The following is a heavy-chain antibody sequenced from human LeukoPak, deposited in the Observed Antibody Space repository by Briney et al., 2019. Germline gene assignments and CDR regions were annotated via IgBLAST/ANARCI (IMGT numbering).Heavy chain of an antibody. Sequence: SATLSLTCTVSGGSMSSYYWSWIRQPPGKGLEWIGYIYDSGSTNYNPSLKSRVTISVDTSKNQFSLKLSSVTAADTAVYYCARAKSGYSSSAADYWGQGTLVTVSS. CDR2: IYDSGST. CDR3: ARAKSGYSSSAADY. V-gene: IGHV4-59*12. J-gene: IGHJ4*02. D-gene: IGHD6-19*01. CDR1: GGSMSSYY.